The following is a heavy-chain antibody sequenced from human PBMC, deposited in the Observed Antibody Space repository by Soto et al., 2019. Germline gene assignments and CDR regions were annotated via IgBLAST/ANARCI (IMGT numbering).Heavy chain of an antibody. D-gene: IGHD3-3*01. CDR3: AKSMTYYDFWLDY. V-gene: IGHV3-23*01. Sequence: GGSLSLSCAASGFTFSSYAMSWVRQAPGKGLEWVSAISGSGGSTYYADSVKGRFTISRDNSKNTLYLQMNSLRAEDTAVYYCAKSMTYYDFWLDYWGQGTLVTVSS. CDR1: GFTFSSYA. J-gene: IGHJ4*02. CDR2: ISGSGGST.